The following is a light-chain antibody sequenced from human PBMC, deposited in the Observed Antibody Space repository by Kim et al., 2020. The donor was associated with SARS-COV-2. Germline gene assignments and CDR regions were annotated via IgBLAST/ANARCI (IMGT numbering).Light chain of an antibody. V-gene: IGKV3-20*01. CDR3: QQYGSSWT. J-gene: IGKJ1*01. Sequence: EIVLTQSPGTLSLSPGDRATLPCRASQSVYSNYLAWYQQKPGQAPRLLIYAASSRATGIPDRFSGSGSGTDFTLTIRRLQPEDFAVYYCQQYGSSWTFGQGTKVDIK. CDR1: QSVYSNY. CDR2: AAS.